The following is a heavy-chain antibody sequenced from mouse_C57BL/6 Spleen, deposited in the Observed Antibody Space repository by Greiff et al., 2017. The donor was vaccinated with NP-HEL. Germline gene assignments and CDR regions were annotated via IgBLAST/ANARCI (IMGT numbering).Heavy chain of an antibody. CDR2: IDPSDSYT. CDR3: ARKGGKNYAMDY. Sequence: VQLQQPGAELVRPGTSVKLSCKASGYTFTSYWMHWVKQRPGQGLEWIGVIDPSDSYTNYNQKFKGKATLTVDTSSSTAYMQLSSLTSEDSAVYYCARKGGKNYAMDYWGQGTSVTVSS. V-gene: IGHV1-59*01. D-gene: IGHD2-1*01. J-gene: IGHJ4*01. CDR1: GYTFTSYW.